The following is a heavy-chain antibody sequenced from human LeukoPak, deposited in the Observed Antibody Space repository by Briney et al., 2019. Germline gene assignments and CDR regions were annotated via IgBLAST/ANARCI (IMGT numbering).Heavy chain of an antibody. Sequence: SVKVSCXASGGIFRSYSISWVRQAPGQGLEWLGGIIPIFGTANYAQKFQGRLTITADESTSTAYMELSSLRSEDTAVYYCATQGPAGTTYYNYYMDVWGKGTTVTVSS. CDR3: ATQGPAGTTYYNYYMDV. D-gene: IGHD6-13*01. J-gene: IGHJ6*03. V-gene: IGHV1-69*13. CDR2: IIPIFGTA. CDR1: GGIFRSYS.